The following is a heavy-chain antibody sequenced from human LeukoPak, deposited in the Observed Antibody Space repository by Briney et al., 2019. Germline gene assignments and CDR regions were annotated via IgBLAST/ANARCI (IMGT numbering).Heavy chain of an antibody. CDR2: IIPIFGIA. CDR1: GGTFSSYA. V-gene: IGHV1-69*04. CDR3: ARETTYGDYDY. Sequence: ASVEVSCKASGGTFSSYAISWVRQAPGQGPEWMGRIIPIFGIANYAQKFQGRVTITADKSTSTAYMELSSLRSEDTAVYYCARETTYGDYDYWGQGTLVTVSS. J-gene: IGHJ4*02. D-gene: IGHD4-17*01.